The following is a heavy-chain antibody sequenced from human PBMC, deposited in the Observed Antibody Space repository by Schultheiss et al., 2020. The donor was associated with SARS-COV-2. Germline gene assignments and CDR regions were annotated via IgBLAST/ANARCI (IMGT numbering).Heavy chain of an antibody. CDR1: GFTFSSYG. V-gene: IGHV3-23*01. J-gene: IGHJ6*02. CDR2: ISGSGGST. Sequence: GGSLRLSCAASGFTFSSYGMSWVRQAPGKGLEWVSAISGSGGSTYYADSVKGRFTISRDYSKNTLYLQMNSLRAEDTAVYYCTKDGQPGYGMDVWGQGTTVTVSS. D-gene: IGHD3-10*01. CDR3: TKDGQPGYGMDV.